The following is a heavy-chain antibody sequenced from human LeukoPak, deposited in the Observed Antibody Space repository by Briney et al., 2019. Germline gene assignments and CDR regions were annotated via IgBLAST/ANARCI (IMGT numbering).Heavy chain of an antibody. J-gene: IGHJ3*02. V-gene: IGHV3-23*01. D-gene: IGHD2-15*01. Sequence: GGSLRLSCAASGFTFSSYAMCWVRQAQGKGLEWDSAISGCGGSTYYADSVKGRFTISRDNSKNTLYLQMNSLRAEDTAVYYWAKGLVVADAFDIWGQGTMVTVSS. CDR1: GFTFSSYA. CDR3: AKGLVVADAFDI. CDR2: ISGCGGST.